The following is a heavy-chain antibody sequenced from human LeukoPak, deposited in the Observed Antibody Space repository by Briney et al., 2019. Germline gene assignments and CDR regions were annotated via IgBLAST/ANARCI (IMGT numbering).Heavy chain of an antibody. J-gene: IGHJ5*02. Sequence: AASVKVSCKASGYTFTGYYMHWVRQDPGQGLEWMGRLNPNNGDTTYAQKFQGRVTMTRDTSISTAYMELSSLRSDDTAVYYCAREGRNWFDPWGQGTLVTVSS. CDR3: AREGRNWFDP. V-gene: IGHV1-2*06. CDR2: LNPNNGDT. CDR1: GYTFTGYY.